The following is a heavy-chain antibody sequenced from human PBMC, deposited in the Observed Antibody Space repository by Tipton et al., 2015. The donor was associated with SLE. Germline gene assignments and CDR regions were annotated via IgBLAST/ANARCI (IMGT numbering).Heavy chain of an antibody. J-gene: IGHJ4*02. V-gene: IGHV4-31*02. CDR3: ARVTGERSYFDY. CDR2: IYYSGST. CDR1: GGSFSGYY. D-gene: IGHD7-27*01. Sequence: LRLSCAVYGGSFSGYYWSWIRQHPGKGLEWIGYIYYSGSTYYNPSLKSRVTISVDTSKNQFSLKLSSVTAADTAVYYCARVTGERSYFDYWGQGTLVTVSS.